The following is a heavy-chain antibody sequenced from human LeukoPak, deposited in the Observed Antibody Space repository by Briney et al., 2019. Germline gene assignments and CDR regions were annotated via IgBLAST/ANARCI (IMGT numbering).Heavy chain of an antibody. J-gene: IGHJ4*02. D-gene: IGHD4-17*01. V-gene: IGHV1-2*02. Sequence: ASVKVSCRASGYTFTGYYMHWVRQAPGQGLEWMGWINPNSGGTNYAQKFQGRVTMTRDTSISTAYMELSRLRSDDTAVYYCARTGGLYGDYFDYWGQGTLVTVSS. CDR3: ARTGGLYGDYFDY. CDR2: INPNSGGT. CDR1: GYTFTGYY.